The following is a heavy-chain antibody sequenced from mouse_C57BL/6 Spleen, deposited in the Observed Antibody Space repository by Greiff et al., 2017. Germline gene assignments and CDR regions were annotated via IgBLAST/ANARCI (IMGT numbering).Heavy chain of an antibody. D-gene: IGHD1-1*01. CDR2: IDPEDGDT. V-gene: IGHV14-1*01. CDR3: TTTVVAPDAMDY. Sequence: EVQLQQSGAELVRPGASVKLSCTASGFNIKDYYMHWVKQRPEQGLEWIGRIDPEDGDTEYAPKFQGKATMTADTSSNTAYLQLSSLTSEDTAVYYCTTTVVAPDAMDYWGQGTSVTVSS. J-gene: IGHJ4*01. CDR1: GFNIKDYY.